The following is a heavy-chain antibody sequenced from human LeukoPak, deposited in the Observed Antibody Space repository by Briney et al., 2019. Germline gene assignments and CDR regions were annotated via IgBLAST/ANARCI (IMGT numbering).Heavy chain of an antibody. D-gene: IGHD6-13*01. CDR2: TRNKANSYTT. V-gene: IGHV3-72*01. CDR1: GFTFTSYG. Sequence: GGSLRLSCAASGFTFTSYGMHWVRQAPGKGLEWVGRTRNKANSYTTEYAASVKGRFTISRDDSKNSLYLQMNSLKTEDTAVYYCARGSSWYYYYGMDVWGQGTTVTVSS. J-gene: IGHJ6*02. CDR3: ARGSSWYYYYGMDV.